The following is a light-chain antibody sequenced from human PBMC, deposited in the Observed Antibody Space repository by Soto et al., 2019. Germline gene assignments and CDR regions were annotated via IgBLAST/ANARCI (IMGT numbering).Light chain of an antibody. V-gene: IGLV2-14*03. J-gene: IGLJ1*01. CDR1: SSDIGAYIF. CDR3: VSLTTKKSYV. Sequence: QSALTQPASVSGSPGQSITISCTGTSSDIGAYIFVSWYQQHPGKAPKLIIYDIANRPSGVSYRFSGSKSANTASLTISVLQADDEADYYCVSLTTKKSYVFGTGTKLTVL. CDR2: DIA.